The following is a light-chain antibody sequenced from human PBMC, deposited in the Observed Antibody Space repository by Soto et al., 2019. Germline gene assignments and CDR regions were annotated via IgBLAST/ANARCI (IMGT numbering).Light chain of an antibody. J-gene: IGKJ5*01. CDR1: QSVSSSY. Sequence: EIVLTQSPGTLCLSPGERATLPCRASQSVSSSYLAWYQQKPGQAPRLLVYGASSRATGIPDRFSGSGSGTDFTLTISRLEPEDFAVYYCQQYGSSPPITFGQGTRLEIK. V-gene: IGKV3-20*01. CDR2: GAS. CDR3: QQYGSSPPIT.